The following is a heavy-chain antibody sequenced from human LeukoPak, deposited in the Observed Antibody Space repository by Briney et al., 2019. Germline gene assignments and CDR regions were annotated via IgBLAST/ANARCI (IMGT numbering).Heavy chain of an antibody. CDR2: ISGSGGST. Sequence: GGSLRLSCAASGFTFSSYAMSWVRQAPGKGLEWVSAISGSGGSTYYADSVKGRFTISRDNAKNTLYVQMNSLRAEDTAVYYCAKGERAAAGYNWFAPWGQGTLVTVSS. J-gene: IGHJ5*02. CDR1: GFTFSSYA. CDR3: AKGERAAAGYNWFAP. V-gene: IGHV3-23*01. D-gene: IGHD6-13*01.